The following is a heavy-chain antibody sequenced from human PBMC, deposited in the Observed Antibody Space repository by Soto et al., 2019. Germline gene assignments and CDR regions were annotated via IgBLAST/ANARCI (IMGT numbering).Heavy chain of an antibody. CDR1: GVSISSSNW. J-gene: IGHJ5*02. V-gene: IGHV4-4*02. CDR2: IHHSGTT. CDR3: TRAERFPRSWFDP. D-gene: IGHD3-10*01. Sequence: PSETLSLTCAVSGVSISSSNWWTWVRQSPGKGLEWIGGIHHSGTTNYNPPLKNRLTISVDKSKNQFSLKLNSVTAADTGLYFCTRAERFPRSWFDPWGQGTQVTVSS.